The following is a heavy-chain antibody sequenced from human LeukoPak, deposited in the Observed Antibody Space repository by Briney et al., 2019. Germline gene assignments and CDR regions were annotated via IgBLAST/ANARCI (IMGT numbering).Heavy chain of an antibody. V-gene: IGHV4-31*03. CDR3: ARLLAARHSFDY. CDR1: GGSISSGDYY. Sequence: SETLSLTCTVSGGSISSGDYYWSWIRQHPGKGLEWIGYIYYSGSTYYTPSLKSRVTISVDTSKNQFSLKLSSVTAADTAVFYCARLLAARHSFDYWGQGSLVTVSS. CDR2: IYYSGST. D-gene: IGHD6-6*01. J-gene: IGHJ4*02.